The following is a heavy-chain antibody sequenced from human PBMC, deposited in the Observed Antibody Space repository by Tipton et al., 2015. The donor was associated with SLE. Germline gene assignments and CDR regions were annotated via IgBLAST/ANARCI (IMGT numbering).Heavy chain of an antibody. Sequence: LSLTCAVYGGSFSGYYWSWIRQPPGKGLEWVANIKKDGSEKNYVDSVKGRFTISRDNAKNSLYLQMNSLRAEDTAVYYCVRALGASYWGQGALVTVSS. CDR2: IKKDGSEK. J-gene: IGHJ4*02. D-gene: IGHD4-17*01. CDR3: VRALGASY. CDR1: GGSFSGYY. V-gene: IGHV3-7*04.